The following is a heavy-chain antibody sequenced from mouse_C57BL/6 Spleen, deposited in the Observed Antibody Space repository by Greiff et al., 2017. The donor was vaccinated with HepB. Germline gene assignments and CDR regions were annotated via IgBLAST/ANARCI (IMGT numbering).Heavy chain of an antibody. Sequence: VQLVESGPGLVLPSQSLSITCTVSGFSLTSYGVHWVRQSPGKGLEWLGEIWSGGSTDYNAAFISRLSICKDNSKSQVFFKMNSLQADDTALYYCDRDRCNWEGDDFGYWGQGTTLTVSS. D-gene: IGHD4-1*01. CDR1: GFSLTSYG. J-gene: IGHJ2*01. V-gene: IGHV2-2*01. CDR2: IWSGGST. CDR3: DRDRCNWEGDDFGY.